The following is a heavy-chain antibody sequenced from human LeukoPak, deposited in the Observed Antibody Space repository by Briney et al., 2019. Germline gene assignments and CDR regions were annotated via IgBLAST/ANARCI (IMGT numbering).Heavy chain of an antibody. CDR2: IIPIFGTA. J-gene: IGHJ5*02. Sequence: SVKVSCKASGGTFSSYAISWVRQAPGQGLEWMGGIIPIFGTANYAQTFQGRVTITADESTSTAYMELSSLRSEDTAVYYCARGYLKWFGELLGNWFDPWGQGTLVTVSS. V-gene: IGHV1-69*01. CDR1: GGTFSSYA. CDR3: ARGYLKWFGELLGNWFDP. D-gene: IGHD3-10*01.